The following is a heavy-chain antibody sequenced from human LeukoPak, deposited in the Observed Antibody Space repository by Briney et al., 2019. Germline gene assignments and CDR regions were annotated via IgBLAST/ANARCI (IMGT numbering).Heavy chain of an antibody. Sequence: SETLSLTCTVSGGSISSHFWSWIRQPPGKGLEWIGRIYTSGSTNYNPSLKSRVTISVDTSKNQFSLKLSSVTAADTAVCYCARDSSGYYFDYWGQGTLVTVSS. V-gene: IGHV4-4*08. J-gene: IGHJ4*02. CDR1: GGSISSHF. CDR2: IYTSGST. CDR3: ARDSSGYYFDY. D-gene: IGHD3-22*01.